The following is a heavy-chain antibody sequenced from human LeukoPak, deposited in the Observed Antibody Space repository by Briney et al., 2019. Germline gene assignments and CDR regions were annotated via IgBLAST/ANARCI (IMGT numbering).Heavy chain of an antibody. CDR3: ARGNILTGYCFDF. J-gene: IGHJ4*02. Sequence: PSETLSLTCAVYGGSITGYYWSWIRQTPGRGLEWVGEIHYTGATSYDPSLKSRATISTDTSKNQFSLRLSSVTAADTAVYYCARGNILTGYCFDFWGQGALVTVSS. CDR1: GGSITGYY. V-gene: IGHV4-34*01. D-gene: IGHD3-9*01. CDR2: IHYTGAT.